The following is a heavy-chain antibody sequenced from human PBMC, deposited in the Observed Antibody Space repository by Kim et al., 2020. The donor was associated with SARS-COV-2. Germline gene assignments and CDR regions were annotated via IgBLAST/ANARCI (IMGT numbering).Heavy chain of an antibody. Sequence: GRERSYVDSVKGRFPNTRDNAKNAVYLQMNSVRAEDTAVYYCAQGDALDFWGQGTMVTVSS. CDR2: GRER. CDR3: AQGDALDF. V-gene: IGHV3-7*03. J-gene: IGHJ3*01.